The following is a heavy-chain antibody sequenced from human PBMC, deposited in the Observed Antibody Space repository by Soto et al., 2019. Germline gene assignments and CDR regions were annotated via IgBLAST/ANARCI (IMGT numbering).Heavy chain of an antibody. CDR2: IYYSGST. CDR1: GGSISSYY. Sequence: SETLSLTCAVSGGSISSYYWSWIRQPPGKGLEWIGYIYYSGSTNYNPSLKSRVTISVDTSKNQFSLKLSSVTASDTAMYYCARHLMQPDGRQSYFETWGQGTPVTVSS. D-gene: IGHD2-8*01. V-gene: IGHV4-59*08. J-gene: IGHJ4*02. CDR3: ARHLMQPDGRQSYFET.